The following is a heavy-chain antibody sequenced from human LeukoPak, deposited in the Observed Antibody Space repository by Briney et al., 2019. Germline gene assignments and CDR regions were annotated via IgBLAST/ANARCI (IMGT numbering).Heavy chain of an antibody. CDR3: ARDLMGRSITMMSGVGYFDY. Sequence: SETLSLTCTVSGYSISSGYYWGWIRQPAGKGLEWIGSIYHSGSTYYNPSLKSRVTISVDTSKNQFSLKLSSVTAADTAVYYCARDLMGRSITMMSGVGYFDYWGQGTLVTVSS. CDR1: GYSISSGYY. J-gene: IGHJ4*02. CDR2: IYHSGST. D-gene: IGHD3-22*01. V-gene: IGHV4-38-2*02.